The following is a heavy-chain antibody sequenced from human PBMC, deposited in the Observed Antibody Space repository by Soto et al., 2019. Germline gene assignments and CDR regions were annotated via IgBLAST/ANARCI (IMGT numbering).Heavy chain of an antibody. V-gene: IGHV3-33*01. D-gene: IGHD5-12*01. CDR2: IWYDGSNK. CDR1: GFTFSSYG. CDR3: ATTPHVGYNLPFDY. J-gene: IGHJ4*02. Sequence: QVQLVESGGGVVQPGRSLRLSCAASGFTFSSYGMHWVRQAPGKGLEWVAVIWYDGSNKYYADSVKGRFTISRDNSKNTLYLQMNSLRAEDTAVYYCATTPHVGYNLPFDYWGQGTLVTVSS.